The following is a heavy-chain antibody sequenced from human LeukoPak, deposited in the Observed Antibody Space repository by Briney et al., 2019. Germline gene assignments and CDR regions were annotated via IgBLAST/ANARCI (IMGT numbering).Heavy chain of an antibody. J-gene: IGHJ4*02. CDR3: AKSPWIQLWSSPKSFDY. V-gene: IGHV3-23*01. CDR2: ISGSGGST. D-gene: IGHD5-18*01. CDR1: GFTFSSYA. Sequence: GGSLRLSCAASGFTFSSYAMSWVRQAPGKGLEWVSAISGSGGSTYYADSVKGRFTISRDNSKNTLYLQMNSLRAEDTAVYYCAKSPWIQLWSSPKSFDYWGQGTLVTVSS.